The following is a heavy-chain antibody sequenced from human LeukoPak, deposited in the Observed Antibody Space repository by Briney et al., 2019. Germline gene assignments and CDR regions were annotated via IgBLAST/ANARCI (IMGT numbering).Heavy chain of an antibody. D-gene: IGHD3-22*01. Sequence: GGSQRLSCAASGFTFSSYEMNWVRQAPGKGLEWVSYISSSGSTIYYADSVKGRFTISRDNAKKSLYLQMNSLRAEDTAVYYCARGSDNSGYYYGDFDYWGQGTLVTVSS. J-gene: IGHJ4*02. V-gene: IGHV3-48*03. CDR3: ARGSDNSGYYYGDFDY. CDR2: ISSSGSTI. CDR1: GFTFSSYE.